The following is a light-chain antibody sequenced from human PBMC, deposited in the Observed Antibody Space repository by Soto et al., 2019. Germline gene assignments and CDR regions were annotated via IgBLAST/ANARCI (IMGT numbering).Light chain of an antibody. J-gene: IGKJ5*01. V-gene: IGKV3-15*01. CDR2: GAS. Sequence: EVVMTQSPVTLSVSPGERVTLSCRASQSVRNNLAWYQQKSGQAPRLLIYGASTRVTGIPARFSGSGSGTEFTLTISSLQSEDFAIYYCQQYHNWPPVTFGQGTRLDIK. CDR1: QSVRNN. CDR3: QQYHNWPPVT.